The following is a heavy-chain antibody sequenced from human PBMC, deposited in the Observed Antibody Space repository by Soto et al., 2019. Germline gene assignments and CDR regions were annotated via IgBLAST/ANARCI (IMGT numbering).Heavy chain of an antibody. CDR2: ISYDGSNK. D-gene: IGHD3-22*01. Sequence: GGSLRLSCAASGFTFSSYAMHWVRQAPGKGLEWVAVISYDGSNKYYADSVKGRFTISRDNSKNTLYLQMNSLRAEDTAVYYCARDNYYDSSGYFDYWGQGTLVTVSS. CDR1: GFTFSSYA. V-gene: IGHV3-30-3*01. J-gene: IGHJ4*02. CDR3: ARDNYYDSSGYFDY.